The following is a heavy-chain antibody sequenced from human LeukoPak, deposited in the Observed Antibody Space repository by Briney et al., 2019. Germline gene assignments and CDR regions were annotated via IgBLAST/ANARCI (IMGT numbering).Heavy chain of an antibody. CDR1: GFTFSSYA. CDR3: ARDSHPTMVRGVIITRHYYYGMDV. CDR2: ISYDGSNK. V-gene: IGHV3-30-3*01. Sequence: HPGGSLRLSCAASGFTFSSYAMHWVRQAPGKGLEWVAVISYDGSNKYYADSVKGRFTISRDNSKNTLYLQMNSLRAEDTAVYYCARDSHPTMVRGVIITRHYYYGMDVWGQGTTVTVSS. D-gene: IGHD3-10*01. J-gene: IGHJ6*02.